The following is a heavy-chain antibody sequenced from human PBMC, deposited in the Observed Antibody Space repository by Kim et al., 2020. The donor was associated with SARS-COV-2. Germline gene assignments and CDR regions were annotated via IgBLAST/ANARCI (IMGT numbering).Heavy chain of an antibody. Sequence: SETLSLTCSVSGGSIRSGGKFWTWIRQHPAKGLEWIGYISYSGNSHYSPSLRSRVSISLQTSENQFSLELTSVTAADTAVYYCASGPPLDYSGQGILVTV. J-gene: IGHJ4*02. CDR3: ASGPPLDY. CDR2: ISYSGNS. CDR1: GGSIRSGGKF. V-gene: IGHV4-31*03.